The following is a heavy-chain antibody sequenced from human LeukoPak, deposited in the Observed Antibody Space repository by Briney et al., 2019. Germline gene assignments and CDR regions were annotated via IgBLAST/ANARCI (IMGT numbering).Heavy chain of an antibody. CDR3: ARDPNLYSSGRMGIAFDI. V-gene: IGHV3-30*03. CDR2: ISYDGSNK. D-gene: IGHD6-19*01. Sequence: GGSLRLSCAASGFTFSSYGMHWVRQAPGKGLEWVAVISYDGSNKYYADSVKGRFTISRDNSKNTLYLQMDSLRAEDTAVYYCARDPNLYSSGRMGIAFDIWGQGTMVTVSS. J-gene: IGHJ3*02. CDR1: GFTFSSYG.